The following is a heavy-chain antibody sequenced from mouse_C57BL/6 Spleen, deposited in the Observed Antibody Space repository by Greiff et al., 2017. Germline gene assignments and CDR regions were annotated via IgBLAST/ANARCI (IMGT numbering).Heavy chain of an antibody. D-gene: IGHD1-1*01. V-gene: IGHV1-64*01. CDR1: GYTFTSYW. CDR3: ASHYYGSVSFAY. CDR2: IHPNSGST. J-gene: IGHJ3*01. Sequence: QVQLQQPGAELVKPGASVKLSCKASGYTFTSYWMHWVKQRPGQGLEWIGMIHPNSGSTNYNEKFKSKATLTVDKSSSTAYMQLSSLTSEDSAVYDCASHYYGSVSFAYWGQGTLVTVSA.